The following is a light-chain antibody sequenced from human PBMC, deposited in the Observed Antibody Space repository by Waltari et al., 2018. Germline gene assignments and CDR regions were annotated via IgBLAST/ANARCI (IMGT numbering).Light chain of an antibody. CDR1: QDTNKY. CDR2: EAS. J-gene: IGKJ5*01. Sequence: DTQMTQSPSSLPASVGHRVTITCQTSQDTNKYLNWYQQKSGKAPKLLIYEASLLETGVPSRFSGRGSGTDFTLTISSLQPEDFATYFCQQYANLPITFGQGTRL. V-gene: IGKV1-33*01. CDR3: QQYANLPIT.